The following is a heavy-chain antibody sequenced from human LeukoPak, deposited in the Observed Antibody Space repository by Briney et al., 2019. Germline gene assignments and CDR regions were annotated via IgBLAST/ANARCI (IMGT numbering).Heavy chain of an antibody. D-gene: IGHD6-19*01. J-gene: IGHJ4*02. Sequence: SETLSLTCSVSGGSITNYYLNWVRQPAGKGLEWIGRINSRGMTNYKSTLKSRVLMSVDTSNNQMSLNLSSVTAADTAVYYCARADSSGVGEIDYWGQGTLVTVSS. V-gene: IGHV4-4*07. CDR3: ARADSSGVGEIDY. CDR1: GGSITNYY. CDR2: INSRGMT.